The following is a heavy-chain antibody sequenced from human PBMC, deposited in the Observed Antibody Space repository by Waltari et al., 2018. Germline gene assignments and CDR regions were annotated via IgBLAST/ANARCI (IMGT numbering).Heavy chain of an antibody. CDR2: IKEDGAEE. Sequence: EVQLVESGGGLVQPGRSLRLSCTASGFTFVNYWMSWVRQAPGKGLQWVAYIKEDGAEETYLDSLKGGFTISRDDAKNSLHLQMNSLRVEDTAIYYCARVSKGSHFDYWGEGTLVTVAS. V-gene: IGHV3-7*04. CDR1: GFTFVNYW. J-gene: IGHJ4*02. D-gene: IGHD3-10*01. CDR3: ARVSKGSHFDY.